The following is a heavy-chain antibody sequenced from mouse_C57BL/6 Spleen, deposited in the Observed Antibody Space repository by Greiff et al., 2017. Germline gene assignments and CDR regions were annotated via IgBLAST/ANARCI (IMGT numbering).Heavy chain of an antibody. CDR1: GFNIKDYY. CDR2: IDPEDGET. V-gene: IGHV14-2*01. J-gene: IGHJ3*01. D-gene: IGHD3-2*02. CDR3: ALGSGYVGFAY. Sequence: DVQLVESGAELVKPGASVKLSCTASGFNIKDYYMHWVKQRTEQGLEWIGRIDPEDGETKYAPKFPGKATITADTSSNTAYLQLSSLTSEDTAVYYCALGSGYVGFAYWGQGTLVTVSA.